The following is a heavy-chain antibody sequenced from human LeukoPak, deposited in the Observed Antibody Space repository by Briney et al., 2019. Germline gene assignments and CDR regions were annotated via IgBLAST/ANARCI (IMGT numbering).Heavy chain of an antibody. D-gene: IGHD3-10*01. CDR1: GFTFSSYS. V-gene: IGHV3-48*01. Sequence: GGSLRLSCAASGFTFSSYSMNWVRQAPGKGLEWVSYISSSSSTIYYADSVKGRFTISRDNAKNSPYLQMNSLRAEDTAVYYCASLYGYWGQGTLVTVSS. CDR3: ASLYGY. CDR2: ISSSSSTI. J-gene: IGHJ4*02.